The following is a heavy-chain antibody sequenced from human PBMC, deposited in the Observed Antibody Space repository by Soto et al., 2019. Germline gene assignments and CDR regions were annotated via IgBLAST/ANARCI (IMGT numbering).Heavy chain of an antibody. V-gene: IGHV1-46*01. CDR1: GYTFTSYY. J-gene: IGHJ4*02. CDR3: AKIGEAYYDFWSGYYNYGSGSYYNWLVDY. D-gene: IGHD3-3*01. CDR2: INPSGGST. Sequence: ASVKVSCKASGYTFTSYYMHWVRQAPGQGLEWMGIINPSGGSTSYAQKFQGRVTMTRDTSTSTVYMELSSLRSEDTAVYYCAKIGEAYYDFWSGYYNYGSGSYYNWLVDYWGQGTLVTVSS.